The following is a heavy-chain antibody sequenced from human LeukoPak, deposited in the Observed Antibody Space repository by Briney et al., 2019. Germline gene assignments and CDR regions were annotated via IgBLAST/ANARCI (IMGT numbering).Heavy chain of an antibody. CDR3: ARDSSGWYDH. CDR1: GFTFSSYS. CDR2: ISSSSSYI. J-gene: IGHJ5*02. Sequence: PGGSLRLSCAASGFTFSSYSMNWIRQAPGKGLEWVSSISSSSSYIYYADSVKGRFTISRDNAKNSLYLQMNSLRAEDTAVYYCARDSSGWYDHWGQGTLVTVSS. D-gene: IGHD6-19*01. V-gene: IGHV3-21*01.